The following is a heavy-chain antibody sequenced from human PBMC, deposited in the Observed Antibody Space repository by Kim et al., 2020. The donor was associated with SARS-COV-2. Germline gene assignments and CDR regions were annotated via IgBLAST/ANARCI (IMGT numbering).Heavy chain of an antibody. V-gene: IGHV4-39*01. Sequence: YHTPSLKSRVTISVDTSKNQFSLKLSSVTAADTAVYYCARHVRGSYYFDYWGQGTLVTVSS. J-gene: IGHJ4*02. CDR3: ARHVRGSYYFDY. D-gene: IGHD1-26*01.